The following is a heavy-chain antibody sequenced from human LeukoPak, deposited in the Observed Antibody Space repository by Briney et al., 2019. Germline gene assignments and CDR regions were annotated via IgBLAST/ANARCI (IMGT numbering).Heavy chain of an antibody. CDR2: IYYSGST. J-gene: IGHJ4*02. Sequence: SETLSLTCTVSGGSVSSGGYYWSWIRQHPGKGLEWIGYIYYSGSTYYTPSLKSRVTISVDTSKNQFSLKLSSVTAADTAVYYCARSDGTAYYHPYDYWGQGTLVTVSS. V-gene: IGHV4-31*03. D-gene: IGHD3-22*01. CDR1: GGSVSSGGYY. CDR3: ARSDGTAYYHPYDY.